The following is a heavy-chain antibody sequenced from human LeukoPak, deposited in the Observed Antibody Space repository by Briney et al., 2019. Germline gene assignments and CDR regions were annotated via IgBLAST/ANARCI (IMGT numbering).Heavy chain of an antibody. D-gene: IGHD6-13*01. V-gene: IGHV3-48*03. CDR1: GFTFSSYE. Sequence: PGGFLRLSCAASGFTFSSYEMNWVRQAPGKGLEWVSYISSSGSTIYYADSVKGRFTISRDNAKNSLYLQMNSLRADDTAVYYCARSSSWTRFGYWGQGTLVTVSS. CDR3: ARSSSWTRFGY. J-gene: IGHJ4*02. CDR2: ISSSGSTI.